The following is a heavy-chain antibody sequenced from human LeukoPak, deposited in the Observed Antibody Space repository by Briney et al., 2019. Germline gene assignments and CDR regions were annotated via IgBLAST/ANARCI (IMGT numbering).Heavy chain of an antibody. J-gene: IGHJ4*02. CDR1: GDSVSSNSAT. D-gene: IGHD6-13*01. CDR2: TYYRSKWYN. CDR3: IREAPAGRSFDY. V-gene: IGHV6-1*01. Sequence: SQTLSLTCAISGDSVSSNSATWHWIRQSPSRGLEWLGRTYYRSKWYNDYAVSEKSRIAINPDTSKTQFSQQLNSVTPEDTAVYCSIREAPAGRSFDYWGQGTQVTVSS.